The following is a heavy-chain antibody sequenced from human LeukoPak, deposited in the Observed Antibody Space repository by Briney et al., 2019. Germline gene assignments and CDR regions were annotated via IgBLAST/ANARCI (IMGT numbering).Heavy chain of an antibody. CDR2: IKQDGSEK. Sequence: EPGGSLRLSCAASGFTFSAYCMSWVPQAPGKGLKWVANIKQDGSEKYYVDSVKGRFTISRDNAKNSLYLQMNSLRAEDTAVYYCARPYLYYFGSGSFNWGQGTLVTVSS. CDR1: GFTFSAYC. V-gene: IGHV3-7*01. D-gene: IGHD3-10*01. J-gene: IGHJ4*02. CDR3: ARPYLYYFGSGSFN.